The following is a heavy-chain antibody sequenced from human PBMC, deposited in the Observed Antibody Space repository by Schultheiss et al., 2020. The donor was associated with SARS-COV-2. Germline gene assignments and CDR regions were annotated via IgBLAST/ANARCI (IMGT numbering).Heavy chain of an antibody. V-gene: IGHV3-23*03. D-gene: IGHD3-10*01. J-gene: IGHJ4*02. Sequence: GGSLRLSCAASGFTFSSYAMSWVRQAPGKGPVWVSRVNMDGMNTDYADSVKGRFTISRDNSKNTLYLQMNSLRAEDTAVYYCAKDQNTMVRGALDYWGQGTLVTVSS. CDR3: AKDQNTMVRGALDY. CDR2: VNMDGMNT. CDR1: GFTFSSYA.